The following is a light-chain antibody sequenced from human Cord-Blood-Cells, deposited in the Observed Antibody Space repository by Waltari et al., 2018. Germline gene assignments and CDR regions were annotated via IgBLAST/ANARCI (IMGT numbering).Light chain of an antibody. CDR1: QGISNY. CDR2: AAS. Sequence: DIQMTQSPSSLSASVGDRATLTCRASQGISNYLAWYQQKPGKVPKILIYAASTLQSGVPSRFSGSGSGRGFTLTISSLQREDVATYYCEKYNRSPRTFGGGTKVKVK. CDR3: EKYNRSPRT. V-gene: IGKV1-27*01. J-gene: IGKJ4*02.